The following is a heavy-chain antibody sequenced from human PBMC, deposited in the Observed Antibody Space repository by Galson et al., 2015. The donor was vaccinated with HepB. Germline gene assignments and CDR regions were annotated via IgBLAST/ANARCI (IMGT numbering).Heavy chain of an antibody. V-gene: IGHV3-30*18. CDR3: AKGLEQWVY. CDR2: ISYDGSNK. J-gene: IGHJ4*02. D-gene: IGHD1/OR15-1a*01. CDR1: GFTFSSYG. Sequence: SLRLSCAASGFTFSSYGMHWVRQAPGKGLEWVAVISYDGSNKYYADSVKGRFTISRDNSKNTLYLQMNSLRAEDTAVYYCAKGLEQWVYWGQGTLVTVSS.